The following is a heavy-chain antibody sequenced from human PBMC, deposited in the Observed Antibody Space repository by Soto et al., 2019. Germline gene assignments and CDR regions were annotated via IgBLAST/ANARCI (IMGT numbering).Heavy chain of an antibody. CDR1: GGSFSSSHW. J-gene: IGHJ3*01. CDR3: AIVVLTITRGAFDA. CDR2: ISHHGTS. D-gene: IGHD3-10*01. V-gene: IGHV4-4*02. Sequence: QVQLQESGPGLVKPSGTLSLTCAVSGGSFSSSHWWTWVRQSPGKGLGYIGEISHHGTSNSNPSLKSRVSLSVSKSKSRFSLTLTSVTGAGTAVYYCAIVVLTITRGAFDAGGRGTQFIVSS.